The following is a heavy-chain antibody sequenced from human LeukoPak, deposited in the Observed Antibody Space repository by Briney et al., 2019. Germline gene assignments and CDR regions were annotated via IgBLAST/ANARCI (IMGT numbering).Heavy chain of an antibody. CDR2: ISGSGGST. CDR1: GFTVSSNY. V-gene: IGHV3-23*01. Sequence: PGGSLRLSCAASGFTVSSNYMSWVRQAPGKGLEWVSAISGSGGSTYYADSVKGRFTISRDNSKNTLYLQMNSLRAEDTAVYYCAKSVRSTVTPDAFDIWGQGTMVTVSS. CDR3: AKSVRSTVTPDAFDI. D-gene: IGHD4-17*01. J-gene: IGHJ3*02.